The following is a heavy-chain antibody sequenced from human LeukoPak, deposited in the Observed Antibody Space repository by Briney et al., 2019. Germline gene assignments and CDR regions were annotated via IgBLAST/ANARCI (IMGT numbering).Heavy chain of an antibody. J-gene: IGHJ4*02. CDR2: MLTPGTI. V-gene: IGHV4-61*02. CDR3: ARVGSGSYDY. Sequence: PSETLSLTCTVSGGSVGSGIYYWSWIRQPAGKGLEWIGRMLTPGTINYNPSLKSRVTISVGTSKNQFSLKLSSVTAADTAVYYCARVGSGSYDYWGQGTLVTVSS. D-gene: IGHD1-26*01. CDR1: GGSVGSGIYY.